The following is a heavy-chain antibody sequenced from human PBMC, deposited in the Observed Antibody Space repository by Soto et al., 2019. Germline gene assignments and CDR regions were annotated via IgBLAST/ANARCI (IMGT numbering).Heavy chain of an antibody. D-gene: IGHD3-22*01. V-gene: IGHV3-21*01. CDR3: ARERTYYYDSSGYPGRSYYYYGMDV. CDR2: ISSSSSYI. CDR1: GFTFSIYS. Sequence: GGSLRLSCAASGFTFSIYSMNWVRQAPGKGLEWVSSISSSSSYIYYADSVKGRFTISRDNAKNSLYLQMNSLRAEDTAVYYCARERTYYYDSSGYPGRSYYYYGMDVWGQGTTVTVSS. J-gene: IGHJ6*02.